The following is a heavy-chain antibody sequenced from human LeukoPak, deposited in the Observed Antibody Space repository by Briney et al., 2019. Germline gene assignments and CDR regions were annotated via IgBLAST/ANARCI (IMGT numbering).Heavy chain of an antibody. CDR2: VYSSGST. J-gene: IGHJ4*02. V-gene: IGHV4-39*01. Sequence: SETLSLTCAGSGGSINSNTYYWGWIRQPPGKGLEWIGSVYSSGSTYYNPSLKSRVAISADTSKNQFSLRLSSVTAPDTTVYYCARRSRSGFFDYWGQGTLVTVSS. CDR1: GGSINSNTYY. D-gene: IGHD3-10*01. CDR3: ARRSRSGFFDY.